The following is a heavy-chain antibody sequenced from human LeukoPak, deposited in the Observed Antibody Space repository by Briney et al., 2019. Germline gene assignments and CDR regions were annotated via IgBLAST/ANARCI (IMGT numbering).Heavy chain of an antibody. CDR2: INHSGSA. J-gene: IGHJ4*02. CDR1: GGSFSGYY. CDR3: ARDPDVAAFDY. D-gene: IGHD2-15*01. Sequence: SETLSLTCAVYGGSFSGYYWSWIRQPPGKGLEWIGGINHSGSANYNPSLKSRVSISVDASKDQFSLKLTSVTAADTAVYYCARDPDVAAFDYWGQGTLVTVSS. V-gene: IGHV4-34*01.